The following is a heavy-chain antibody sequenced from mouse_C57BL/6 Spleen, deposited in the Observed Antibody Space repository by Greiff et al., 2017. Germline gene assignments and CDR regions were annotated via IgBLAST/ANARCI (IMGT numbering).Heavy chain of an antibody. V-gene: IGHV1-22*01. D-gene: IGHD2-4*01. J-gene: IGHJ2*01. CDR2: INPNNGGT. Sequence: VQLQQSGPELVKPGASVKMSCKASGYTFTDYNMHWVKQSHGKSLEWIGYINPNNGGTSYNQKFKGKATLTVNKSSSTAYMELRSLTSEDSAVYYCAKDFDYDYDGYYFDYWGQGTTLTVSS. CDR3: AKDFDYDYDGYYFDY. CDR1: GYTFTDYN.